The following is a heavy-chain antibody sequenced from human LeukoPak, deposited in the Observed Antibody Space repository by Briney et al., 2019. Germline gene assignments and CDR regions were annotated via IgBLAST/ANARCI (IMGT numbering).Heavy chain of an antibody. Sequence: ASVKVSCKASGGTFSSYAISWVRQAPGQGLEWMGRIIPILGIANYAQKFQGRVTITADKSTSTAYMELSSLRSEDTAVYYCARARRDGSSIYYYYGMDVWGQGTTVTVSS. J-gene: IGHJ6*02. CDR3: ARARRDGSSIYYYYGMDV. CDR2: IIPILGIA. CDR1: GGTFSSYA. V-gene: IGHV1-69*04. D-gene: IGHD5-24*01.